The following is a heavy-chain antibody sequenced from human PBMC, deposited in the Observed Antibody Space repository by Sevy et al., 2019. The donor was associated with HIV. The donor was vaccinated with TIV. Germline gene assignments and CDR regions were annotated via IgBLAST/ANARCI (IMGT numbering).Heavy chain of an antibody. CDR3: GRDPANWNSAEGLQYYYDYYGMDV. V-gene: IGHV3-30-3*01. Sequence: GGSLRLSCAASGFTFSNYAIHWVRQAPGKGLEWVAVISYDGSNKHYADAMKGRFTITKDNSKHTLYLQMNLLMAEDTSVYYCGRDPANWNSAEGLQYYYDYYGMDVWGQGTTVTVSS. CDR2: ISYDGSNK. D-gene: IGHD1-7*01. J-gene: IGHJ6*02. CDR1: GFTFSNYA.